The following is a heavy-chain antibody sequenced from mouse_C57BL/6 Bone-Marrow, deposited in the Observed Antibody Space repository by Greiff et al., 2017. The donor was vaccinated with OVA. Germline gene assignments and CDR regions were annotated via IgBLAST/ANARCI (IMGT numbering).Heavy chain of an antibody. CDR1: GFNIKDYY. D-gene: IGHD1-1*01. CDR2: IDPEDGET. Sequence: VQLQQSGAELVKPGASVKLSFTASGFNIKDYYIHWVKQRTEQGLEWIGRIDPEDGETKYAPQFQGKATIPADTSSNTAYLQLSSLTSEDTAVYYCARWGYGSSFDYWGQGTTLTVSS. J-gene: IGHJ2*01. V-gene: IGHV14-2*01. CDR3: ARWGYGSSFDY.